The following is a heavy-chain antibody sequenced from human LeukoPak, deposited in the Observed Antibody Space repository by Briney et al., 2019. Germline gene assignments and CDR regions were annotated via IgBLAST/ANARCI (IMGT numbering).Heavy chain of an antibody. CDR3: ARGGGLDV. V-gene: IGHV3-7*03. J-gene: IGHJ6*02. Sequence: GGSLRLSCAASGFTFSSYWMNWARQAPGKGLEWVASINHNGNVNYYVDSVKGRFTISTDNAKNSLYRQMSNLRAEDTAVYFCARGGGLDVWGQGATVTVSS. CDR2: INHNGNVN. CDR1: GFTFSSYW. D-gene: IGHD3-16*01.